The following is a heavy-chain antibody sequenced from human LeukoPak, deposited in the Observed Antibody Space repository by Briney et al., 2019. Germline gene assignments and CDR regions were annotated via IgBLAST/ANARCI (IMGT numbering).Heavy chain of an antibody. Sequence: SETLSLTCTVSGGSISSYYWSWIRQPPGKGLEWIGYIYDSGSTNYNPSLKSRVTISVDTPKNQFSLKLSSVTAADTAVYYCARTSGTYPLNAFDIWGQGTMVTVSS. J-gene: IGHJ3*02. CDR3: ARTSGTYPLNAFDI. CDR1: GGSISSYY. D-gene: IGHD1-26*01. V-gene: IGHV4-59*12. CDR2: IYDSGST.